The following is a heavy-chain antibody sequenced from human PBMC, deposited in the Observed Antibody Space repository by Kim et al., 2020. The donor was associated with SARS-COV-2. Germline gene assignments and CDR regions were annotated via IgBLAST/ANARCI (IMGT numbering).Heavy chain of an antibody. CDR1: GFTFLNHD. J-gene: IGHJ4*01. CDR3: ARRDSSAWSHFDH. V-gene: IGHV3-23*01. CDR2: ISGSGVGT. Sequence: GGSLRLSCEVSGFTFLNHDMNWVRQAPGRGLEWVSGISGSGVGTYYTDSVKGRFTISKDFYKNMLYMQMNDLRVEDTAMYYCARRDSSAWSHFDHWGHGTLVTVSS. D-gene: IGHD4-4*01.